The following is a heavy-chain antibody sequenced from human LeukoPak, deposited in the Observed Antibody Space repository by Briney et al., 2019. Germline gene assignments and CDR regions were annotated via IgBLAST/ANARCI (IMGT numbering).Heavy chain of an antibody. Sequence: PSETLSLTCTVSGGSISSYYWSWIRQPAGKGLEWIGRIYTSGSTNYNPSLKSRVTVSVDTSKNQFSLKLSSVTAADTAVYYCAREASSIAARDFDYWGQGTLVTVSS. V-gene: IGHV4-4*07. D-gene: IGHD6-6*01. CDR1: GGSISSYY. CDR3: AREASSIAARDFDY. J-gene: IGHJ4*02. CDR2: IYTSGST.